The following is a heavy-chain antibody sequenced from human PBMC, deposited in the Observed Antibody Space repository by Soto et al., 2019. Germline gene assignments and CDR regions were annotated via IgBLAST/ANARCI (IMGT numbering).Heavy chain of an antibody. D-gene: IGHD3-10*01. V-gene: IGHV4-59*08. CDR1: GGSISSYY. CDR3: ARLLWSRGDWFDP. CDR2: IYYSGST. Sequence: QVQLQESGPGLVKPSETLSLTCTVSGGSISSYYWSWIRQPPGKGLEWIGYIYYSGSTNYNPSLKSRVTISVDTSKNQFSLKLSSVTAADTAVYYCARLLWSRGDWFDPWGQGILVTVSS. J-gene: IGHJ5*02.